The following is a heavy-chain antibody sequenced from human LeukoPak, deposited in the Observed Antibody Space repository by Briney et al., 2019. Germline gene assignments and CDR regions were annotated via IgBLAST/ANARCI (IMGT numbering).Heavy chain of an antibody. CDR2: IKSKTDGGTT. CDR3: TTMEMATIGLDY. J-gene: IGHJ4*02. Sequence: PGGSLRLSCAASGFTFSNAWMSWVRQALGKGLEWVGRIKSKTDGGTTDYAAPVKGRFTISRDDSKNTLYLQMNSLKTEDTAVYYCTTMEMATIGLDYWGQGTLVTVSS. CDR1: GFTFSNAW. V-gene: IGHV3-15*01. D-gene: IGHD5-24*01.